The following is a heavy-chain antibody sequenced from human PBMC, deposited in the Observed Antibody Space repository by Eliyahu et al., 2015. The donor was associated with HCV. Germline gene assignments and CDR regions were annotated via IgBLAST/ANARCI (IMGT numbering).Heavy chain of an antibody. CDR2: IQSKGAGETT. J-gene: IGHJ3*02. D-gene: IGHD3-9*01. Sequence: EEQLVESGGGLVKPGGSLRLSCAASGFIFSKXXMSWVRQAPGKGLEWVGRIQSKGAGETTEYAASVKGRFTISRDDSKNTLYLQMNSLKTEDTAVYYCTRVGDLDSDWVGEDALDIWGQGTKVTVSS. CDR1: GFIFSKXX. V-gene: IGHV3-15*01. CDR3: TRVGDLDSDWVGEDALDI.